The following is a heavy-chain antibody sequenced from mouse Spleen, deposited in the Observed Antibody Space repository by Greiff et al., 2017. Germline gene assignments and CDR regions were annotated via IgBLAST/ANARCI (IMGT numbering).Heavy chain of an antibody. CDR2: IWSGGST. J-gene: IGHJ4*01. D-gene: IGHD1-1*01. CDR1: GFSLTSYG. Sequence: VQRVESGPGLVQPSQSLSITCTVSGFSLTSYGVHWVRQSPGKGLEWLGVIWSGGSTDYNAAFISRLSISKDNSKSQVFFKMNSLQADDTAIYYCARNGTTVVGAMDYWGQGTSVTVSS. CDR3: ARNGTTVVGAMDY. V-gene: IGHV2-2*01.